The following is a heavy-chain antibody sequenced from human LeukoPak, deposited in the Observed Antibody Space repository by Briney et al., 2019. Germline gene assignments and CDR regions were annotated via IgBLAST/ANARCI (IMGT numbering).Heavy chain of an antibody. J-gene: IGHJ4*02. CDR3: ARGLDYYGSGSQGYYFDY. CDR1: GGSFSGYY. Sequence: PSETLSLTCAVYGGSFSGYYWSWIRQPPGKGLEWIGEINHSGSTNYSPSLKSRVTISVDTSKNQFSLKLSSVTAADTAVYYCARGLDYYGSGSQGYYFDYWGQGTLVTVSS. CDR2: INHSGST. D-gene: IGHD3-10*01. V-gene: IGHV4-34*01.